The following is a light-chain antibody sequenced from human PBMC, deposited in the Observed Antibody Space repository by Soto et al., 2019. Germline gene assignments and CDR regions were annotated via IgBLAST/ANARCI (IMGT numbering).Light chain of an antibody. CDR2: DTS. CDR1: QSINGNY. J-gene: IGKJ1*01. V-gene: IGKV3-20*01. CDR3: QQCGSLPGT. Sequence: EIVLTQSPGTLSLSPGDRATLSCRASQSINGNYLHWYQQKPGQAPRLLIFDTSSSATGIPDRFIGGGSGTDFTLTISRLEPEDFAVYYCQQCGSLPGTFGQGTKVESK.